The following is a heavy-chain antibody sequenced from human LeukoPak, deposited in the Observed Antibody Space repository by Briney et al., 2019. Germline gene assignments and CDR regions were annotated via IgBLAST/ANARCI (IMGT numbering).Heavy chain of an antibody. CDR1: GFTFISYD. J-gene: IGHJ4*02. CDR2: ISAYNGNT. CDR3: ARENVYYDSSDYYPRFDY. Sequence: GASVRVSCKTSGFTFISYDISWVRQAPGQGLEWMGWISAYNGNTNNVQKLQGRVTMTTDTPTSTAYMELRSLRSDDTAVYYCARENVYYDSSDYYPRFDYWGQGTLVTVSS. V-gene: IGHV1-18*01. D-gene: IGHD3-22*01.